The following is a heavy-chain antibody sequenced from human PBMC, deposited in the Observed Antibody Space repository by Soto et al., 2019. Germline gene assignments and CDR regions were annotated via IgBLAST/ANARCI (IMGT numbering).Heavy chain of an antibody. CDR3: ANDWASPSGNWFDP. V-gene: IGHV3-30*18. Sequence: GRSLRLSCAASGFTFSSYGMHWVRQAPGKGLEWVAVISYDGSNKYYADSVKGRFTISRDNSKNTLYLQMNSLRAEDTAVYYCANDWASPSGNWFDPWGQGNLVPVSP. D-gene: IGHD3-16*01. CDR1: GFTFSSYG. J-gene: IGHJ5*02. CDR2: ISYDGSNK.